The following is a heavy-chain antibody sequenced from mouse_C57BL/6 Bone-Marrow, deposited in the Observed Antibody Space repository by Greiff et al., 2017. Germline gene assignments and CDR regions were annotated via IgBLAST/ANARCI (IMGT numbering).Heavy chain of an antibody. V-gene: IGHV14-1*01. CDR2: IDPEDGDT. D-gene: IGHD2-12*01. J-gene: IGHJ4*01. CDR1: GFNIKDYY. CDR3: TLFYSLYAMDY. Sequence: EVKLQESGAELVRPGASVKLSCTASGFNIKDYYMHWVKQRPEQGLEWIGRIDPEDGDTEYAPKFQGKATMTADTSSNTAYLQLSSLTSEDTAVYYCTLFYSLYAMDYWGQGTSVTVSS.